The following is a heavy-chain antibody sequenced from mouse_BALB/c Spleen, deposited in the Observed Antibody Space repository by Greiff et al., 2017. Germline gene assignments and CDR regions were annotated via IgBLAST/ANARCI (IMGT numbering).Heavy chain of an antibody. Sequence: EVKLMESGGGLVKPGGSLKLSCAASGFTFSSYAMSWVRQSPEKRLEWVAEISSGGSYTYYPDTVTGRFTISRDNAKNTLYLEMSSLRSEDTAMYYCARGSGAYWGQGTLVTVSA. CDR1: GFTFSSYA. J-gene: IGHJ3*01. CDR3: ARGSGAY. V-gene: IGHV5-9-4*01. D-gene: IGHD6-1*01. CDR2: ISSGGSYT.